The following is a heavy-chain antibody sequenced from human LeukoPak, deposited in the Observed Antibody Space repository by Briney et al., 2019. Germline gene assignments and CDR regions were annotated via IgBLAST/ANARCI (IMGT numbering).Heavy chain of an antibody. CDR2: ISAYNGNT. CDR1: GYTFTSYG. CDR3: AKAPPVRSGHSAYDY. Sequence: VSVKVSCKASGYTFTSYGISWVRQAPGQGLEWMGWISAYNGNTNYAQKLQGRVTMTTDTSTSTAYMELRSLRSDDTALYYCAKAPPVRSGHSAYDYWGQGTLVTVSS. D-gene: IGHD3-22*01. J-gene: IGHJ4*02. V-gene: IGHV1-18*01.